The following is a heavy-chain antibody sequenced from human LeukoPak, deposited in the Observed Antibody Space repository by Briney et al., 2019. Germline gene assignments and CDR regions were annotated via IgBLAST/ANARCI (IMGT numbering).Heavy chain of an antibody. CDR1: GFTFSSYE. D-gene: IGHD3-16*02. Sequence: GGSLRLSCAASGFTFSSYEMNSVRQAPGKGLEWVSYISSGGSTIYYADSVKGRFTISKDNAKNSLYLQMNSLRAEDTAVYYCARALNYVWGRYRYPYYFDYWGQGTLVTVSS. CDR3: ARALNYVWGRYRYPYYFDY. J-gene: IGHJ4*02. V-gene: IGHV3-48*03. CDR2: ISSGGSTI.